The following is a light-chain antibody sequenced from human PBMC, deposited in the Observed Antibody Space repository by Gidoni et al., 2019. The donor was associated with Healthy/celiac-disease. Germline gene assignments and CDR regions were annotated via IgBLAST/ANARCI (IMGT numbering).Light chain of an antibody. V-gene: IGKV3-15*01. Sequence: EIVMTQSPATLSVSPGERAPLPCRASQSVSSNVAWYPQKPGQAPRLLIYGASTRATGIPARFSGSGSGTEFTLTISSLQSEDFAVYYCQQYNNWPWTFGQGTKVEIK. CDR2: GAS. CDR3: QQYNNWPWT. CDR1: QSVSSN. J-gene: IGKJ1*01.